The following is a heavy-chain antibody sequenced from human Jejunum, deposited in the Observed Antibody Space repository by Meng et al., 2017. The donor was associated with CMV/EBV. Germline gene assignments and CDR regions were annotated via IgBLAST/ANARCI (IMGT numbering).Heavy chain of an antibody. V-gene: IGHV4-31*02. D-gene: IGHD3-22*01. Sequence: TRSYYWRWIRLHPEKGLEWIGYLYYNGAPYYNPSLKSRVVMSVDTSKNHFSLELSAVTAADTAVYYCARDHMGTYYDNYTALDVWGQGTMVTVSS. CDR1: TRSYY. J-gene: IGHJ3*01. CDR2: LYYNGAP. CDR3: ARDHMGTYYDNYTALDV.